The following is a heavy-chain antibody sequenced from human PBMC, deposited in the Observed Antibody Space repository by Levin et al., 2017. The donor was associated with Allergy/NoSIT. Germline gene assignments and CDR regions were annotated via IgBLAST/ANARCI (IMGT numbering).Heavy chain of an antibody. CDR3: ARSRPNYDILTGWSYYYMDV. CDR1: GGSISSSY. CDR2: IYYSGST. J-gene: IGHJ6*03. V-gene: IGHV4-59*08. Sequence: SQTLSLTCTVSGGSISSSYWSWIRQPPGKGLEWIGYIYYSGSTNYNPSLKSRVTISVDTSKNQFSLKLSSVTAADTAVYYCARSRPNYDILTGWSYYYMDVWGKGTTVTVSS. D-gene: IGHD3-9*01.